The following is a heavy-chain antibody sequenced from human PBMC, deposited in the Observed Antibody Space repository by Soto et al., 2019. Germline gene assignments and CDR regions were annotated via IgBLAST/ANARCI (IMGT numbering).Heavy chain of an antibody. V-gene: IGHV4-31*03. Sequence: QVQLQESGTGLVKPSQTLSLTCTVSGGSISSDDYYWSWLRHHPGKGLEWIGYIHYSGSTYYNPSLKSRVSPSLDTSKNQFSLELSSVTAADTAVYYCARDTLVYCGSGCYSSTFDHWGQGALVIVSS. CDR3: ARDTLVYCGSGCYSSTFDH. D-gene: IGHD2-21*02. CDR2: IHYSGST. J-gene: IGHJ4*02. CDR1: GGSISSDDYY.